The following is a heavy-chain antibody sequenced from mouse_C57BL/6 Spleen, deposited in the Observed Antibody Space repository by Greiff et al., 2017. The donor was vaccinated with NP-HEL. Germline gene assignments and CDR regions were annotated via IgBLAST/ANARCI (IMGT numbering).Heavy chain of an antibody. CDR1: GYTFTDYE. V-gene: IGHV1-15*01. Sequence: QVQLQQSGAELVRPGASVTLSCKASGYTFTDYEMHWVKQTPVHGLEWIGAIDPETGGTAYNQKFKGKAILTADKSSSTAYMELRSLTSEDSAVYYCTRIIYYYGSSWAYWGQGTLVTVSA. D-gene: IGHD1-1*01. CDR2: IDPETGGT. J-gene: IGHJ3*01. CDR3: TRIIYYYGSSWAY.